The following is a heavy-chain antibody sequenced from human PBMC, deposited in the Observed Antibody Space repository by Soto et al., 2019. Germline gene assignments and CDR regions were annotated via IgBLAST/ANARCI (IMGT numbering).Heavy chain of an antibody. J-gene: IGHJ3*02. D-gene: IGHD3-22*01. CDR2: ISAYNGNT. CDR1: GYTFTSYG. Sequence: SGAEVKKPGASVKVSCKASGYTFTSYGISWVRQAPGQGLEWMGWISAYNGNTNYAQKLQGRVTMTTDTSTSTAYMELSSLRSEDTAVYYCARRGEVVVTLDAFDIWGQGTMVTVSS. V-gene: IGHV1-18*04. CDR3: ARRGEVVVTLDAFDI.